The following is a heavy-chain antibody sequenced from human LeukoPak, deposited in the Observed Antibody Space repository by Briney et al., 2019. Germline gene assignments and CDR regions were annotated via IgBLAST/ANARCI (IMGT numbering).Heavy chain of an antibody. V-gene: IGHV3-30*02. CDR3: TRGDDYGYNTRLPKINWFDP. CDR1: GFSFKTDG. CDR2: IRHDGSLI. D-gene: IGHD4-17*01. Sequence: PGGSLRLSCVASGFSFKTDGMHWVRQAPGKGLEWVVHIRHDGSLIYYSESAKGRFTISRDNSKNTLYLQMNSLRSDDSGFYYCTRGDDYGYNTRLPKINWFDPWGQGSLVTVSS. J-gene: IGHJ5*02.